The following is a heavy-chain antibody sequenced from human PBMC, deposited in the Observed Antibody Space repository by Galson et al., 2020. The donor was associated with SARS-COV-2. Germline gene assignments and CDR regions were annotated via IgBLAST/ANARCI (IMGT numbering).Heavy chain of an antibody. Sequence: GGSLRLSCAASGFTFSSYAMSWVRQAPGKGLEWVSAISGSGGSTYYADSVKGRFTISRDNSKNMLYLQMNSLRAEDTAGYYCAKGRRGIAAAGYDYYMDVWGKGTTVTVSS. D-gene: IGHD6-13*01. CDR1: GFTFSSYA. CDR3: AKGRRGIAAAGYDYYMDV. V-gene: IGHV3-23*01. J-gene: IGHJ6*03. CDR2: ISGSGGST.